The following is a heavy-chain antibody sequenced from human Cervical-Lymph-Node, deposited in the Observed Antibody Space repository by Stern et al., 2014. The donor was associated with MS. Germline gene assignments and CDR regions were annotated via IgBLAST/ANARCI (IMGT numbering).Heavy chain of an antibody. J-gene: IGHJ4*02. CDR2: ISSTSSYI. CDR3: ARETSSSDFFDY. D-gene: IGHD6-13*01. CDR1: GFTFSLYT. Sequence: EDQLVESGGGLVKPGGSLRLSCAASGFTFSLYTMNWFRQAPGTGLEWVSSISSTSSYIYYADSVKGRFTISRDNAKNSLYLQMNSLRAEDTAVYYCARETSSSDFFDYWGQGTLVTVSS. V-gene: IGHV3-21*01.